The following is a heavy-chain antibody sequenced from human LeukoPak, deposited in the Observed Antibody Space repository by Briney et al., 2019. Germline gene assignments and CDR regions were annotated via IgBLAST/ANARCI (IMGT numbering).Heavy chain of an antibody. CDR2: IHPSGGST. J-gene: IGHJ4*02. V-gene: IGHV1-46*01. CDR3: VKSQGETYYYDSSGSLFDY. Sequence: GASVKVSCKSSGYAFTNYFLHWVRQAPGQGLEWMGIIHPSGGSTTYAQKLQGRVTLTRDTSTSTVYMDLSSLGSEDTAVYYCVKSQGETYYYDSSGSLFDYWGQGTLVTVSS. D-gene: IGHD3-22*01. CDR1: GYAFTNYF.